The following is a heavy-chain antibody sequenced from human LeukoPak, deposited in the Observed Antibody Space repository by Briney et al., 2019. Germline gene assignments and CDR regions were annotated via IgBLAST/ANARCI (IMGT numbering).Heavy chain of an antibody. Sequence: SSETLSLTCTVSGGSISSSGYYWSWIRQLPGNSLEWIGYIYYSGSTYYNPSLKSRITISVDTSKDQFALKLSSVTAADAAVDYCARDKDPLGRNWFDPWGQGTLVTVSS. CDR1: GGSISSSGYY. V-gene: IGHV4-31*03. D-gene: IGHD7-27*01. J-gene: IGHJ5*02. CDR3: ARDKDPLGRNWFDP. CDR2: IYYSGST.